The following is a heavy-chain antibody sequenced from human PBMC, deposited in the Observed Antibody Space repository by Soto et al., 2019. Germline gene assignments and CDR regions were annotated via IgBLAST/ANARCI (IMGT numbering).Heavy chain of an antibody. J-gene: IGHJ6*02. CDR3: AKDIGYSSSSDYYYYGMDV. V-gene: IGHV3-23*01. CDR1: GFTFSSYA. Sequence: GGSLRLSCAASGFTFSSYAMSWVRQAPGKGLEWVSAISGSGGSTYYADSVKGRFTISRDNSKNTLYLQMNSLRAEDTAVYYCAKDIGYSSSSDYYYYGMDVWGQGTTVTV. D-gene: IGHD6-6*01. CDR2: ISGSGGST.